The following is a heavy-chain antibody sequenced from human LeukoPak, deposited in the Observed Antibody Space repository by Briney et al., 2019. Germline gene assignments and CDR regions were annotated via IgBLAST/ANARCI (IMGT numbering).Heavy chain of an antibody. CDR3: ARDYDFWSGYYTGVFDY. CDR2: ISSGSSTM. CDR1: GFTFNSYS. V-gene: IGHV3-48*01. J-gene: IGHJ4*02. Sequence: GGSLRLSCAASGFTFNSYSMNWFRQAPGKGLEWVSYISSGSSTMYYADSVKGRFTISRDNAKNSLYLQMNSLRAEDTAVYYCARDYDFWSGYYTGVFDYWGQGTLVTVSS. D-gene: IGHD3-3*01.